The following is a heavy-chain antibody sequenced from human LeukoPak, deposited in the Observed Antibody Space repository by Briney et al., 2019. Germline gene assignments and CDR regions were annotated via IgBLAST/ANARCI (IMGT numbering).Heavy chain of an antibody. D-gene: IGHD3-10*01. CDR1: GFTFSSYA. V-gene: IGHV3-23*01. CDR3: AKDRGRESFDI. J-gene: IGHJ3*02. CDR2: ISGSGGST. Sequence: GGSLRLSCAASGFTFSSYAMSWVRQAPGKGLEWVSAISGSGGSTYYADSVKGWFTISRDNSKSTLYLQMNSLRAEDTAVYYCAKDRGRESFDIWGQGTMVTVSS.